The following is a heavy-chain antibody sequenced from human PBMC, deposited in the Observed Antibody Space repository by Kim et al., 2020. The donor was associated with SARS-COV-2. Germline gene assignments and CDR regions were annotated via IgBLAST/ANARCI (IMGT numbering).Heavy chain of an antibody. Sequence: ASVKVSCKASGYIFTTYNIHWARQAPGQRLEWMGWNNVGNDNTKYSQKFQGRVTITRYTSARTSYMELSSLISEDTAVYYCARDEGGPLEYWGQGTLVTVSS. D-gene: IGHD3-16*01. CDR1: GYIFTTYN. V-gene: IGHV1-3*01. CDR2: NNVGNDNT. CDR3: ARDEGGPLEY. J-gene: IGHJ4*02.